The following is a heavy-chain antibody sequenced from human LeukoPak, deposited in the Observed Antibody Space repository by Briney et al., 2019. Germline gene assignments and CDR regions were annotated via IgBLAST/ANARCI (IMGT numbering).Heavy chain of an antibody. V-gene: IGHV4-34*01. Sequence: SETLSLTCAVYGGSFSGYYWSWIRQPPGKGLEWIGEINHSGSTNYNPSLKSRVTISVDTSKNQFSLTLSSVTAADTAVYYCVRVVVPAAGFDPWGQGTLVTVSS. D-gene: IGHD2-2*01. J-gene: IGHJ5*02. CDR3: VRVVVPAAGFDP. CDR1: GGSFSGYY. CDR2: INHSGST.